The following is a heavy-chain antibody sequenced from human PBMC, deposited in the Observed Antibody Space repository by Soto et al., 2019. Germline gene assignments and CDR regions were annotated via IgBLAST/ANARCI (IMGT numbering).Heavy chain of an antibody. V-gene: IGHV4-31*03. Sequence: QVQLQESGPGLVKPSQTLSLTCTVSGGSISSGGYYWSWIRQHPGKGLEWIGYIYYSGSTYYNPSLKSRVTISVDTSKNQCPLKLSSVTAADTAVYYCARGVGNYGDYPYWYFDLWGRGTLVTVSS. CDR1: GGSISSGGYY. J-gene: IGHJ2*01. CDR2: IYYSGST. CDR3: ARGVGNYGDYPYWYFDL. D-gene: IGHD4-17*01.